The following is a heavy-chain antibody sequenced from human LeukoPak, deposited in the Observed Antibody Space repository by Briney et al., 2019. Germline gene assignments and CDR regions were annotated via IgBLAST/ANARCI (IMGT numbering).Heavy chain of an antibody. J-gene: IGHJ4*02. V-gene: IGHV3-30-3*01. CDR1: GFTFSSYA. CDR3: ARGLQGNQFPPLGLDFDY. CDR2: ISYDGSNK. D-gene: IGHD2-15*01. Sequence: GGSLRLSCAASGFTFSSYAMHWVRQAPGKGLEWVAVISYDGSNKYYADSVKGRFTISRDNSKNTLYLQMNSLRAEDTAVYYCARGLQGNQFPPLGLDFDYWGQGTLVTVSS.